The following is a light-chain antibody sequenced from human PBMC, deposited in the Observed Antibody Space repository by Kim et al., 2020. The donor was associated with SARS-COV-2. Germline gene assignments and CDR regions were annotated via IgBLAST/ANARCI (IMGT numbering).Light chain of an antibody. J-gene: IGLJ2*01. CDR3: QTYDSSLSGYV. Sequence: QRVNISCTGTGSNTRAGSDVPWYQQLPGKAPNLLIYGNSNRPSGVPDRFSGSKSGTSASQAITGLQAENEADYYGQTYDSSLSGYVFGGGTQLTVL. V-gene: IGLV1-40*01. CDR1: GSNTRAGSD. CDR2: GNS.